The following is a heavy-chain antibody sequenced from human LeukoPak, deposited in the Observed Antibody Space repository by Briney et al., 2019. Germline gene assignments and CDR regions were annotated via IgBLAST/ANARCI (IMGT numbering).Heavy chain of an antibody. CDR3: ARGHNLEWLDYYMDV. D-gene: IGHD3-3*01. V-gene: IGHV4-39*07. CDR2: IYYSGST. Sequence: PSETLSLTCTVSGGSISSSSYYWGWIRQPPGKGLEWIGSIYYSGSTYYNPSLKSRVTISVDTSKNQFSLKLSSVTAADTAVYYCARGHNLEWLDYYMDVWGKGTTVTVSS. CDR1: GGSISSSSYY. J-gene: IGHJ6*03.